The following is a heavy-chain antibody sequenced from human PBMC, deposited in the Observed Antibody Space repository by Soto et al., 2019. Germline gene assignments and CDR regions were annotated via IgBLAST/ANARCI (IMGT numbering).Heavy chain of an antibody. J-gene: IGHJ4*02. V-gene: IGHV3-53*04. CDR2: IYSGGST. D-gene: IGHD4-17*01. CDR3: ARDFRPPYGVRYFDY. Sequence: EVQLVESGGGLVQPGGSLRLSCAASGFTVSSNYMSWVRQAPGKGLEWVSVIYSGGSTYYADSVKGRFTISRHNSKYTLYLLMNSLRAEDTAVYYCARDFRPPYGVRYFDYWGQGTLVTVSS. CDR1: GFTVSSNY.